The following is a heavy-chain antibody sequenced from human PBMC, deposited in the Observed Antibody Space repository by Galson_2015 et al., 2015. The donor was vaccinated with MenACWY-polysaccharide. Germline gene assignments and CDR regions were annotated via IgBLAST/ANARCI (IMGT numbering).Heavy chain of an antibody. V-gene: IGHV3-74*01. CDR3: ARGYSVDD. Sequence: SLRLSCAASGFTFSTYWMHWVRQAPGKGLVWVSRIKSDGSSTSYADSVKGRFTISRDNAKNTLYLQMNSLRAEDTAVYYCARGYSVDDLGPGTLGTVSA. D-gene: IGHD5/OR15-5a*01. CDR1: GFTFSTYW. J-gene: IGHJ4*02. CDR2: IKSDGSST.